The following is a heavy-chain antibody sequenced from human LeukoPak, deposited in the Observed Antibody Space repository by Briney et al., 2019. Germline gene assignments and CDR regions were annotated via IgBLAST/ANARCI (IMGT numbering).Heavy chain of an antibody. V-gene: IGHV4-39*02. CDR3: ARESGNYYYYYMDV. CDR2: IYYSGST. J-gene: IGHJ6*03. D-gene: IGHD1-26*01. Sequence: SETLSLTCTVSGGSISSSSYYWGWIRQPPGKGLAWIGSIYYSGSTYYNPSLKSRVTISVDTSKNQFSLKLSSVTAADTAVYYCARESGNYYYYYMDVWGKGTTVTVSS. CDR1: GGSISSSSYY.